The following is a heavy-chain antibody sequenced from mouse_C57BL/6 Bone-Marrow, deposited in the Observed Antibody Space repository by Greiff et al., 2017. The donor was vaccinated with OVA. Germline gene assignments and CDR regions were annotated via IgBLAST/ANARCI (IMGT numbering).Heavy chain of an antibody. CDR3: AGGRTSYFDY. Sequence: VQLQESGPGLVKPSQSLFLTCSITGFPITSGYYWIWIRQSPGKPLEWMGYITHSGETFYNPSLQSPISITRETSKNQFFLQLNSVTTEDTAMYYCAGGRTSYFDYWGKGTTLTVSS. CDR2: ITHSGET. D-gene: IGHD3-3*01. J-gene: IGHJ2*01. V-gene: IGHV12-3*01. CDR1: GFPITSGYY.